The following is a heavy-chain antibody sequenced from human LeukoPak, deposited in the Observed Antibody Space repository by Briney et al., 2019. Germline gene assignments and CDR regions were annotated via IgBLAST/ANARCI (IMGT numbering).Heavy chain of an antibody. CDR2: ISSSGSTI. CDR3: AELGITMIGGV. J-gene: IGHJ6*04. CDR1: GITFSSFE. V-gene: IGHV3-48*03. Sequence: GSLRLSCAASGITFSSFEMNWVRQASGKGLEWVSYISSSGSTIYYADSVKGRFTISRDNAKNSLYLQMNSLRAEDTAVYYCAELGITMIGGVWGKGTTVTISS. D-gene: IGHD3-10*02.